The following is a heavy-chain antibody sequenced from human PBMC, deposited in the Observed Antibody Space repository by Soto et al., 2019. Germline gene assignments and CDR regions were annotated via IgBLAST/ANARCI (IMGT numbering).Heavy chain of an antibody. V-gene: IGHV3-64*01. CDR2: ISSNGGST. D-gene: IGHD4-17*01. J-gene: IGHJ4*02. Sequence: PGGSLRLSCAASGFTFSSYATHWVRQAPGKGLEYVSAISSNGGSTYYANSVKGRFTISRDNSKNTLYLQMGSLRAEDMAVYYCARVPRLGYGETYYFDFWGQGTLVTVSS. CDR1: GFTFSSYA. CDR3: ARVPRLGYGETYYFDF.